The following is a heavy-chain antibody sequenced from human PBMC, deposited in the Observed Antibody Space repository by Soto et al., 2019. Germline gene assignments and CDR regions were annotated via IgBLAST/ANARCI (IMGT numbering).Heavy chain of an antibody. CDR2: INPSGGST. J-gene: IGHJ6*02. CDR1: GYTFTSYY. Sequence: ASVKVSCKASGYTFTSYYMHWVRQAPGQGLEWMGIINPSGGSTSYAQKFQGRVTMTRDTSTSTVYMELSSLRSEDTAVYYCARDRVLPPDCPDDRYYYYYGMDVWGQGTTVTVSS. D-gene: IGHD2-21*02. V-gene: IGHV1-46*01. CDR3: ARDRVLPPDCPDDRYYYYYGMDV.